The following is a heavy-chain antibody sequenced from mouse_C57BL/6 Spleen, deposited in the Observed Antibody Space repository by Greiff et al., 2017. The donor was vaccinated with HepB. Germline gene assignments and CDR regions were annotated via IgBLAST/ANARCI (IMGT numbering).Heavy chain of an antibody. CDR2: IRLKSDNYAT. V-gene: IGHV6-3*01. Sequence: VQRVESGGGLVQPGGSMKLSCVASGFTFSNYWMNWVRQSPEKGLEWVAQIRLKSDNYATHYAESVKGRFTISRDDSKSSVNLQMNSLRAEDTGIYYCTSVYGSYFDYWGQGTTLTVSS. J-gene: IGHJ2*01. CDR3: TSVYGSYFDY. D-gene: IGHD1-1*01. CDR1: GFTFSNYW.